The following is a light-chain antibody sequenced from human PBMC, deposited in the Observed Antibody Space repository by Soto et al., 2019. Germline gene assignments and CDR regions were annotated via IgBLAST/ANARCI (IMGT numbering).Light chain of an antibody. Sequence: QSVLTQPASVSGSPGQSITISCTGTSSDIGGFYYVSWYQHHPGKDPKLMIYQVSNRPSGVSNRFSGSKYGHTASLTISGLQAEDEADYFCSSYSSSSSFYVFGAGTNGTVL. CDR3: SSYSSSSSFYV. CDR1: SSDIGGFYY. CDR2: QVS. J-gene: IGLJ1*01. V-gene: IGLV2-14*01.